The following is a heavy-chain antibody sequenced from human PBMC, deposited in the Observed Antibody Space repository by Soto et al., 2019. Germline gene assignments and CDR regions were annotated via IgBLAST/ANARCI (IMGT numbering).Heavy chain of an antibody. J-gene: IGHJ4*02. D-gene: IGHD5-18*01. V-gene: IGHV4-4*07. Sequence: PSETLSLTCTVSGGSISSYYWSWIRQPAGTRLEWIGRINPSGSTNYDPSLKSRVTMSLDTSKNQLSLRLSSVTAADTAVYYCARDTSRGYTYDYWGQGTLVTVSS. CDR1: GGSISSYY. CDR2: INPSGST. CDR3: ARDTSRGYTYDY.